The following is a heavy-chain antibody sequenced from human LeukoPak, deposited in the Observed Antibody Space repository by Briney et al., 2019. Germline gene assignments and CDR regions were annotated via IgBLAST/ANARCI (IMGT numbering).Heavy chain of an antibody. J-gene: IGHJ4*02. CDR2: IWYDGSNK. CDR1: GFTFSSYG. V-gene: IGHV3-33*06. Sequence: GRSLRLFCAASGFTFSSYGMHWVRQAPGKGLEWVAVIWYDGSNKYYADPVKGRFTISRDNSKNTLYLQMNSLRAEDTAVYYCAKDPRDYYDSSGYFDYWGQGTLVTVSS. CDR3: AKDPRDYYDSSGYFDY. D-gene: IGHD3-22*01.